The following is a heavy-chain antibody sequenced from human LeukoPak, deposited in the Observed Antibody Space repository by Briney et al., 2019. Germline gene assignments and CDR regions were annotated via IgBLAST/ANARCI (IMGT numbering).Heavy chain of an antibody. CDR2: IWFDGSKR. D-gene: IGHD3-10*01. J-gene: IGHJ4*02. CDR1: GFTFSSYG. CDR3: ARDTGYNVYHLDY. Sequence: PGRPLRLSCAASGFTFSSYGMHWLREAPGRGLEWVAVIWFDGSKRYYADSVRGRFTISRDDSKNTLYLQMNSLRAEDTAVYYCARDTGYNVYHLDYWGQGTPVTVSS. V-gene: IGHV3-33*01.